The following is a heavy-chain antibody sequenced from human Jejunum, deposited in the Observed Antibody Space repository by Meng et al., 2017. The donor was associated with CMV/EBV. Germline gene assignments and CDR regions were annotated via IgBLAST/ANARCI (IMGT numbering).Heavy chain of an antibody. CDR2: VYYSGSA. D-gene: IGHD1-1*01. CDR1: GDSIRSHS. CDR3: ARGLGHASNNSHDY. Sequence: SGDSIRSHSWSWIRQPPGKGLEWMGYVYYSGSATYSPSLKSRVTISVDMSKNQVSLNLRAVTAADTAMYFCARGLGHASNNSHDYWGQGTLVTVSS. J-gene: IGHJ4*02. V-gene: IGHV4-59*11.